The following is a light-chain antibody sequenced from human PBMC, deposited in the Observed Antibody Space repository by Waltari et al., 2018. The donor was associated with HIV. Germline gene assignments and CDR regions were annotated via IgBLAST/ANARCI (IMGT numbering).Light chain of an antibody. CDR2: EVT. J-gene: IGLJ2*01. V-gene: IGLV2-14*01. Sequence: QSALTQPASVSGSPGQSLTISCTGSRNDIGTYKYVSWYQQHPGKAPKVLIYEVTNRPSGVSDRFSGSKSGNTASLVISGLQTDDEADYYCSSYTSSTTVIFGGGTKLTVL. CDR1: RNDIGTYKY. CDR3: SSYTSSTTVI.